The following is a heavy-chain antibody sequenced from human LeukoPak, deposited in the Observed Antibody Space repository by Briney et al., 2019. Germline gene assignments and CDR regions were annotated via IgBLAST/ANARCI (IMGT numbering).Heavy chain of an antibody. Sequence: GGSLRLSCAASGFTFGNYAMHWVRQAPGKGLEWVSGISWNGDTIDYADSVKGRFTISRDNPKNTLYLQMNSLRAEDTAVYFCAKRGVVIRVILVGFHKEAYYFDSWGQGALVTVSS. CDR3: AKRGVVIRVILVGFHKEAYYFDS. V-gene: IGHV3-9*01. J-gene: IGHJ4*02. CDR1: GFTFGNYA. CDR2: ISWNGDTI. D-gene: IGHD3-22*01.